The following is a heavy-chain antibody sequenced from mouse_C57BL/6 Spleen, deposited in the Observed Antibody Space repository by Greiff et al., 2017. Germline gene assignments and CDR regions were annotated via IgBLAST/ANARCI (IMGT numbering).Heavy chain of an antibody. V-gene: IGHV1-15*01. CDR1: GYTFTDYE. Sequence: QVQLQQSGAELVRPGASVTLSCKASGYTFTDYEMHWVKQTPVHGLEWIGAIDPDTGGTAYNQKFKGKAILTADKSSSTAYMELRSLTSADSAVYYCTGDYDKSYAMDYWGQGASVTVSS. CDR3: TGDYDKSYAMDY. J-gene: IGHJ4*01. D-gene: IGHD2-4*01. CDR2: IDPDTGGT.